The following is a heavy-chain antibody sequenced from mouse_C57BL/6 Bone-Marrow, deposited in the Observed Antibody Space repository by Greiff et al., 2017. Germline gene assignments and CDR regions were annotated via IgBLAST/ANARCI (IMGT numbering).Heavy chain of an antibody. D-gene: IGHD1-2*01. J-gene: IGHJ2*01. CDR3: TITTAHYFDY. V-gene: IGHV5-9-1*02. CDR2: ISSGGDYI. CDR1: GFTFSSYA. Sequence: VKLMESGEGLVKPGGSLKLSCAASGFTFSSYAMSWVRQTPEKRLEWVAYISSGGDYIYYADTVKGRFTISRDNARNTLYLQMSSLKSEDTAMYYCTITTAHYFDYWGQGTTLTVSS.